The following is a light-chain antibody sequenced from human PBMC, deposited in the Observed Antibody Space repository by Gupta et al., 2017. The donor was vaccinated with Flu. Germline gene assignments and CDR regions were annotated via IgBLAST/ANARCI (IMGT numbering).Light chain of an antibody. CDR2: GAS. CDR3: QQYNTWPPWT. Sequence: IVTTHSPATLSVSPGERATLSCRASQSVSSNLAWYQQKPGQAPKLLIYGASSRDSGIPARFSGSGSGTEFTLTISSLQSEDFAIYYCQQYNTWPPWTFGQGTKLEIK. CDR1: QSVSSN. V-gene: IGKV3-15*01. J-gene: IGKJ1*01.